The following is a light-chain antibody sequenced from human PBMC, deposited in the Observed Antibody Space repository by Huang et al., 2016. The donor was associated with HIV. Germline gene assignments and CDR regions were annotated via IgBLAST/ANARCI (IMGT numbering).Light chain of an antibody. J-gene: IGKJ2*01. Sequence: EIVLTQSPGTLSLYPGEGATLSCRASQSINNNYLAWFQQKPGQPPRLLIYVASSRATGVPDRFTGSVSGTDFNLTISRLETEDFAMYFCQHYGTSPQTFGQGTKLEIK. V-gene: IGKV3-20*01. CDR1: QSINNNY. CDR3: QHYGTSPQT. CDR2: VAS.